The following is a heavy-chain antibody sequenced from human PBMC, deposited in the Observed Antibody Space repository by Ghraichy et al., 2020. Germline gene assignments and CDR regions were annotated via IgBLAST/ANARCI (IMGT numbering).Heavy chain of an antibody. V-gene: IGHV4-4*07. CDR3: ARAVEYSSSLGYNWFDP. D-gene: IGHD6-6*01. Sequence: ETLSLTCTVSGGSISSYYWSWIRQPAGKGLEWIGRIYTSGSTNYNPSLKSRVTMSVDTSKNQFSLKLSSVTAADTAVYYCARAVEYSSSLGYNWFDPWGQGTLVTVSS. CDR2: IYTSGST. J-gene: IGHJ5*02. CDR1: GGSISSYY.